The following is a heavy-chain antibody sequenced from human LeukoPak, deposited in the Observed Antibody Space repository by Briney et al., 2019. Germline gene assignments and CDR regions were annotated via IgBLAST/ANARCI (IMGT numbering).Heavy chain of an antibody. CDR2: IYTGDSDT. D-gene: IGHD3/OR15-3a*01. CDR3: ARLSAVGPYYFDY. J-gene: IGHJ4*02. CDR1: GSTFISYW. Sequence: GGSLQISCKGSGSTFISYWIGWARQLPGKGLEWMGIIYTGDSDTRYSPSFHGQVTISADKSISTAYLQWSSLKASDTAMYYCARLSAVGPYYFDYWGQGTLVTVSS. V-gene: IGHV5-51*01.